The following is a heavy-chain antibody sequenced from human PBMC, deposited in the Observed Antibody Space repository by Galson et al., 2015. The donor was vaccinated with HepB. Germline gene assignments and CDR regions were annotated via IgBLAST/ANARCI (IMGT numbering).Heavy chain of an antibody. J-gene: IGHJ4*01. CDR2: IYYSGNT. D-gene: IGHD2-21*02. V-gene: IGHV4-61*01. CDR1: GGSVSSGSYY. Sequence: QVQLQESGPGLVKPSETLSLTCTVSGGSVSSGSYYWNWIRQPPGKGLEWIGYIYYSGNTNYNPSLKSRVTMSVDTSKKQFSLKLSSVTAADTAVYYCARVTEWRSGSDYWGHGSLVTVSS. CDR3: ARVTEWRSGSDY.